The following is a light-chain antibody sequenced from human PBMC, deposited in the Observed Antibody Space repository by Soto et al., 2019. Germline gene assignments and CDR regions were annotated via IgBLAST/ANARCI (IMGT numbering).Light chain of an antibody. CDR2: AAS. CDR3: QHLNNYPPFT. J-gene: IGKJ3*01. Sequence: EIVLTQSPGTLSLSPGERATLSCRASQSVTTSQLAWYQQKPGQAPRLLIYAASSRATGIPDRFSGRGSGTDFTLTISRLEPEDFAVYYCQHLNNYPPFTFGPGTKVDLE. V-gene: IGKV3-20*01. CDR1: QSVTTSQ.